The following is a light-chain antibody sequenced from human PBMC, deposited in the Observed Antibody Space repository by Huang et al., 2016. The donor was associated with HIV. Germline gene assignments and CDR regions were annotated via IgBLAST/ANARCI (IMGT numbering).Light chain of an antibody. CDR1: QSVSGAY. J-gene: IGKJ1*01. V-gene: IGKV3-20*01. Sequence: EIVLTQSPGTLSVSPGERATLSCRASQSVSGAYLAWYQQRPGQAPRLLIYGASSRATGIPDRFSGSGSGTDFTLTISRLESEDFAVYYCQQYGSSPTFGRGTKVDIK. CDR3: QQYGSSPT. CDR2: GAS.